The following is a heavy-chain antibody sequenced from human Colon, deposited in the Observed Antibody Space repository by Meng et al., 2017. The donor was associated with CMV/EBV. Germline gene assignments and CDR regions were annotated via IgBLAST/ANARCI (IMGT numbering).Heavy chain of an antibody. J-gene: IGHJ4*02. CDR2: ISPYNGDT. V-gene: IGHV1-18*01. CDR3: ARELARGGY. CDR1: GYTFTNFG. Sequence: VELVQSGAGWRKPGASVRFSCKTSGYTFTNFGISWVRQAPGQGLEWMAYISPYNGDTNYAQRFQGRVALTTDTSTSTVYMELGSLTSDDTAMYYCARELARGGYWGQGTLVTVSS.